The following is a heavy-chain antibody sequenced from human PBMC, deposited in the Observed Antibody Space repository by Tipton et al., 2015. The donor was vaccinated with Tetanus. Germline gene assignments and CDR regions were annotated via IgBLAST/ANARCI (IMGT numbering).Heavy chain of an antibody. V-gene: IGHV4-34*09. D-gene: IGHD3-22*01. CDR3: AREGDTYFGSSCFYDW. Sequence: TLSLTCAVYGGSFSAYYWSWIRQSPGKGLEWIGEINHNGSTTYNPSLKSRVTISVDTSNNQFTLRLISVTAADTAVYYCAREGDTYFGSSCFYDWWGQGTRVTVSS. CDR1: GGSFSAYY. CDR2: INHNGST. J-gene: IGHJ4*02.